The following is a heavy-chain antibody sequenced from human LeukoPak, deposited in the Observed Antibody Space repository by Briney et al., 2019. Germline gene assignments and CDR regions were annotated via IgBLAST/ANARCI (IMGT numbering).Heavy chain of an antibody. D-gene: IGHD6-19*01. J-gene: IGHJ3*02. V-gene: IGHV3-9*03. CDR1: GFTFDDYA. CDR3: AKDMGVAGTMGAFDI. CDR2: ISWNSDSI. Sequence: TGGSLRLSXAASGFTFDDYAMHWVRQAPGKGLEWLSGISWNSDSIGYADSVKGRFTISRDNAKNSLYLQMNSLRAEDMALYYCAKDMGVAGTMGAFDIWGQGTMVTVSS.